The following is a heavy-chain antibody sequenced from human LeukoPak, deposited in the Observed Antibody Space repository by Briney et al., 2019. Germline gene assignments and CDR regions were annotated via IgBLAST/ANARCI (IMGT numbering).Heavy chain of an antibody. V-gene: IGHV4-39*07. CDR3: AREGYCSGGSCQRRMYYYYYYYMDV. D-gene: IGHD2-15*01. CDR1: GGSISSSRDY. CDR2: IYYSGST. Sequence: SETLSLTCTVSGGSISSSRDYWAWIRQPPGKGLEWIANIYYSGSTYYNPSLKSRVTISVDTSKNQFSLKLSSVTAADTAVYYCAREGYCSGGSCQRRMYYYYYYYMDVWGKGTTVTVSS. J-gene: IGHJ6*03.